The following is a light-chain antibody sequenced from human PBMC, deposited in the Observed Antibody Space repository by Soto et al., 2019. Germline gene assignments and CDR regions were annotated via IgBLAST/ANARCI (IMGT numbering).Light chain of an antibody. Sequence: QSALTQPASVSASPGQSITISCTGTSSDIGGYIYVSWYQQHPDKAPKLMIYEVTNRPSGVSNRFSGSKSANTASLTISGLQAEDEADYYCSSYTRDNTLWVFGTGTKLTVL. CDR1: SSDIGGYIY. V-gene: IGLV2-14*01. J-gene: IGLJ1*01. CDR3: SSYTRDNTLWV. CDR2: EVT.